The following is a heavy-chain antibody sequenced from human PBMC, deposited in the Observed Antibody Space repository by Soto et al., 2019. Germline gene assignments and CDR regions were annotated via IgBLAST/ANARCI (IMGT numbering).Heavy chain of an antibody. D-gene: IGHD1-7*01. CDR1: GYSFSTYG. CDR3: ARDRVTGTILGY. V-gene: IGHV1-18*01. J-gene: IGHJ4*02. CDR2: ISANNGNT. Sequence: ASVRVSCKTSGYSFSTYGITWVLQAPGQGLEWMGWISANNGNTNYAQKFQGRLTMTTDTSTNTAYMELRSLRSDDTAVYYCARDRVTGTILGYWGQGTLVTVTS.